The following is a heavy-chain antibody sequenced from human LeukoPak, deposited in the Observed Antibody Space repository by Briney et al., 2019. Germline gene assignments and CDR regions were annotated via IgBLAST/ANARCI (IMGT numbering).Heavy chain of an antibody. CDR1: GYTFTGYY. CDR3: APQMPTTVPPPFDY. Sequence: ASVKVSCKASGYTFTGYYMHWVRQAPGQGLEWMGWINPNSGGTNYAQKFQGRVTMTRDTSISTAYMELSRLRSDDTAVYYCAPQMPTTVPPPFDYWGQGTLVTVSS. D-gene: IGHD4-17*01. J-gene: IGHJ4*02. CDR2: INPNSGGT. V-gene: IGHV1-2*02.